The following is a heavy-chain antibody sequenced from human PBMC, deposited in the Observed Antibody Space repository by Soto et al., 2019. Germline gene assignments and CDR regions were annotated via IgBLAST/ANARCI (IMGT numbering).Heavy chain of an antibody. CDR3: AKGVRDFWIYYYGMDV. Sequence: GGSLRLSCAASGSTFSNIAMIRVRQAPGKGLEWVSGISGSGGSTYYADSVKGRFTISRDNSKNTLYLQMNSLRAEDTAVYYCAKGVRDFWIYYYGMDVWGQGTTVTVYS. J-gene: IGHJ6*02. V-gene: IGHV3-23*01. CDR1: GSTFSNIA. D-gene: IGHD3-3*01. CDR2: ISGSGGST.